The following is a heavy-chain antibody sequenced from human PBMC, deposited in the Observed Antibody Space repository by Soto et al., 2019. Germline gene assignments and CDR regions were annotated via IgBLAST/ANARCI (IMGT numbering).Heavy chain of an antibody. Sequence: GGSLRLSCAASGFTFNTYSMNWVRQAPGKGLEWVSSISLSGSYVNYADSVKGRFTLSRDNAKNSLYLEMSGLRAEDTALYYCARDAPGFCGSISCYAGFDYWGQGTLVTVSS. CDR1: GFTFNTYS. V-gene: IGHV3-21*01. CDR3: ARDAPGFCGSISCYAGFDY. D-gene: IGHD2-2*01. J-gene: IGHJ4*02. CDR2: ISLSGSYV.